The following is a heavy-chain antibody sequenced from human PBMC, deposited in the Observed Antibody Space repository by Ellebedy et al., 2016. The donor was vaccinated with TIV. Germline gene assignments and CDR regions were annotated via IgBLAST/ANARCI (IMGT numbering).Heavy chain of an antibody. Sequence: SETLSLXCAVYGGSFSGYYWSWIRQPPGKGLEWIGEINHSGSTNYNPSLKSRVTISVDTSKNQFSLKLSSVTAADTAVYYCARGAYCGGDCYSWGYYYYMDVWGKGTTVTVSS. CDR1: GGSFSGYY. D-gene: IGHD2-21*01. J-gene: IGHJ6*03. V-gene: IGHV4-34*01. CDR3: ARGAYCGGDCYSWGYYYYMDV. CDR2: INHSGST.